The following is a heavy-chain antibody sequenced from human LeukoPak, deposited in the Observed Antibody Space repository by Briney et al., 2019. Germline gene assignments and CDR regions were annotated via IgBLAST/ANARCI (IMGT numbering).Heavy chain of an antibody. Sequence: SQTLSLTCSVSGGSIRSESYYWSWIRQPAGKGLEWIGRIYSSGSTNYNPSLKSRVTMSVDTSKNQFSLKLSSVTAADTAVYYCARDWGPSGYDYSEFDYWGQGTLVTVSS. CDR1: GGSIRSESYY. CDR2: IYSSGST. D-gene: IGHD5-12*01. V-gene: IGHV4-61*02. CDR3: ARDWGPSGYDYSEFDY. J-gene: IGHJ4*02.